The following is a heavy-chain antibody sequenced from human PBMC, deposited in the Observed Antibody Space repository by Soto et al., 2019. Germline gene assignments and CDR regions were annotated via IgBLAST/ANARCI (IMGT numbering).Heavy chain of an antibody. D-gene: IGHD3-9*01. CDR2: INHSGST. V-gene: IGHV4-34*01. J-gene: IGHJ6*02. CDR3: ARGRHILTGYYRRGNYYYGMDV. CDR1: GGSFSCYY. Sequence: SETLSLTCAVYGGSFSCYYWSWIRQPPGKGLEWIGEINHSGSTNYNPSLKSRVTISVDTSKNQFSLKLSSVTAADTAVYYCARGRHILTGYYRRGNYYYGMDVWGQGTTVTVSS.